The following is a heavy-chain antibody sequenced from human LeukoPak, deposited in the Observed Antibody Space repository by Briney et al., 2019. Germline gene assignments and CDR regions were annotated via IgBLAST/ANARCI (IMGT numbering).Heavy chain of an antibody. J-gene: IGHJ6*02. D-gene: IGHD3-9*01. Sequence: PGGSLRLSCAASGFTFSSYWMHWVRQAPGKGLVWVSRINSDGSSKNYADSVKGRFTISRDNAKNTLYLQMNSLRAEDTAVYYCVALRYFDWLSSYYYGMDVWGQGTTVTVSS. CDR2: INSDGSSK. V-gene: IGHV3-74*01. CDR1: GFTFSSYW. CDR3: VALRYFDWLSSYYYGMDV.